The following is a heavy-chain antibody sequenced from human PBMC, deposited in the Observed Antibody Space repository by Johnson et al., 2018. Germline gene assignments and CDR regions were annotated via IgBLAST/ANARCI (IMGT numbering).Heavy chain of an antibody. Sequence: VQLVQSGGGLVKPGGSLRLSCVGSGFSFSGYSMDWVRQAPGKGLEWVSSISGSSNYIYYADSVQGRITLSRDHAKNSLYLQMNSLRAEDTAVYYCAKDLAVRPVYGQAWGYYYYYALDVWGQGTTVTVSS. CDR2: ISGSSNYI. CDR1: GFSFSGYS. V-gene: IGHV3-21*01. D-gene: IGHD7-27*01. J-gene: IGHJ6*02. CDR3: AKDLAVRPVYGQAWGYYYYYALDV.